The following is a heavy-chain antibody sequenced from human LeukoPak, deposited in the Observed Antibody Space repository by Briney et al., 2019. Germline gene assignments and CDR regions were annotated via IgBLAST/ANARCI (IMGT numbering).Heavy chain of an antibody. V-gene: IGHV4-4*02. Sequence: SETLSLTCAVSGGSISSSNWWSWVRQPPGKGLEWIGEIYHSGSTNYNPSLKSRVTISVDKSKNQFSLKLSSVTAADTAVYYCASGRSGWYPYYFDYWGQGTLVTVSS. J-gene: IGHJ4*02. CDR3: ASGRSGWYPYYFDY. CDR1: GGSISSSNW. CDR2: IYHSGST. D-gene: IGHD6-19*01.